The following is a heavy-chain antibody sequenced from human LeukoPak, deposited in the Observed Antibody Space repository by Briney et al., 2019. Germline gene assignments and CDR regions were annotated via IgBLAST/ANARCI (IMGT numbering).Heavy chain of an antibody. Sequence: GGSLRLSCAASGFTFSNYAMSWVRRAPGKGLEWVSVIYSDGSTYYADSVKGRFTISRDNSKNTLYLQMNSLRAEDTAVYYCARERGHLDYWGQGTLVTVSS. CDR1: GFTFSNYA. J-gene: IGHJ4*02. V-gene: IGHV3-66*01. D-gene: IGHD6-25*01. CDR2: IYSDGST. CDR3: ARERGHLDY.